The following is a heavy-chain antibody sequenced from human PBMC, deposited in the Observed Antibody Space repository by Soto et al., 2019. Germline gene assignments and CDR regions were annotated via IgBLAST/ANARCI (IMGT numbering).Heavy chain of an antibody. CDR2: IRSKANSYAT. D-gene: IGHD3-22*01. CDR1: GFTFSGSA. Sequence: EVQLVESGGGLVQPGGSLKLSCAASGFTFSGSAMHWVRQASGKGLEWVGRIRSKANSYATAYAASVKGRFTISRDDSKNTLYLQMNSLRAEDTAVYYCAKAMIVGGGDAFDIWGQGTMVTVSS. J-gene: IGHJ3*02. CDR3: AKAMIVGGGDAFDI. V-gene: IGHV3-73*02.